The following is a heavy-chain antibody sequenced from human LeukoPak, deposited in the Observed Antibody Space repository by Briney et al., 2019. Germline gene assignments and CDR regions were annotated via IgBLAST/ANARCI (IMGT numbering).Heavy chain of an antibody. CDR1: GFIFGDYN. J-gene: IGHJ4*02. D-gene: IGHD3-10*01. V-gene: IGHV3-49*04. CDR2: IRAKIHDGTT. CDR3: SRGQKDPYGPEFDY. Sequence: PGGSLRLSCTTSGFIFGDYNMNWVRQAPRKGLEWVGYIRAKIHDGTTDFAASVKGRFTISRDDSKSIAYLQMTSLKSEDTAVYYCSRGQKDPYGPEFDYWGQGTLVTVSS.